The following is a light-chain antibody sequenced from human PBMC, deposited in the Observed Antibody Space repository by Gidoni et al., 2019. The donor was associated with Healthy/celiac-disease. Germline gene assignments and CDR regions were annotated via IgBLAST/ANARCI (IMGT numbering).Light chain of an antibody. Sequence: DIVMTQSPDSLAVSLGERATINCKSSQSVLYSSNNKNYLAWYQQKPGQPPKLLIYWASTREAGVPDRFSGSGSGTDFTLTISSLQAEDVAVYYCQQYYSTPYTFGQXDQAGDQT. V-gene: IGKV4-1*01. J-gene: IGKJ2*01. CDR3: QQYYSTPYT. CDR1: QSVLYSSNNKNY. CDR2: WAS.